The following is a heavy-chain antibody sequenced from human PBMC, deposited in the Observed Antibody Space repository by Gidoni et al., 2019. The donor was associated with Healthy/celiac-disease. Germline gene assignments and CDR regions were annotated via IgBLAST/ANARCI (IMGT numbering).Heavy chain of an antibody. D-gene: IGHD6-6*01. CDR2: ISWNSGSI. Sequence: EVQLVESGGGLVQRGRSLRLSCAASGFTFDDYAMHWVRQAPGKGLEWVSGISWNSGSIGYADSVKGRFTISRDNAKNSLYLQMNSLRAEDTALYYCAKDGEEYSSSCFDYWGQGTLVTVSS. V-gene: IGHV3-9*01. CDR3: AKDGEEYSSSCFDY. J-gene: IGHJ4*02. CDR1: GFTFDDYA.